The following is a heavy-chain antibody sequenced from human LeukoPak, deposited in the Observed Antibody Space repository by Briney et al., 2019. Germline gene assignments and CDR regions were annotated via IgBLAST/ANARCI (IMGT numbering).Heavy chain of an antibody. CDR3: ASGYSEYYFDY. CDR2: IYYSGST. V-gene: IGHV4-59*01. CDR1: GGSISSYY. J-gene: IGHJ4*02. Sequence: PSETLSLTCTVSGGSISSYYWSRIRQPPGKGLEWIGYIYYSGSTNYNPSLKSRVTISVDTSKNQFSLKLSSVTAADTAVYYCASGYSEYYFDYWGQGTLVTVSS. D-gene: IGHD3-22*01.